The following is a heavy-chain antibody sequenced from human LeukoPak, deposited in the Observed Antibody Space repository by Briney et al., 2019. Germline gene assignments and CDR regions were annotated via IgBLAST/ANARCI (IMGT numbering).Heavy chain of an antibody. Sequence: PGGSLRLSCVASGFTFTKHGMSWVRQAPGKGLEWVANIKEDGSVKNYVDSVKGRFTISRDNAKNSVSLQMNSLRAEDTAVYYCGRDIAGGGDDYWGQGTLVTVSS. D-gene: IGHD2-21*02. V-gene: IGHV3-7*01. J-gene: IGHJ4*02. CDR1: GFTFTKHG. CDR2: IKEDGSVK. CDR3: GRDIAGGGDDY.